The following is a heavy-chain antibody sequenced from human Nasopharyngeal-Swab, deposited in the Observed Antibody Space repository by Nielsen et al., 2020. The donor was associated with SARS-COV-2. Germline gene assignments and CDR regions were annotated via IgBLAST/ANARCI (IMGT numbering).Heavy chain of an antibody. J-gene: IGHJ4*02. D-gene: IGHD4-17*01. CDR3: AIISHDYGDFFDY. Sequence: ESLKISCAASGFTFSSYWLHWVRQAPGKGPVWVSRINSDGSSTSYADSVKGRFTISRDNAKNTLYLQMNSLRAEDTAVYYCAIISHDYGDFFDYWGQGTLVTVSS. V-gene: IGHV3-74*01. CDR2: INSDGSST. CDR1: GFTFSSYW.